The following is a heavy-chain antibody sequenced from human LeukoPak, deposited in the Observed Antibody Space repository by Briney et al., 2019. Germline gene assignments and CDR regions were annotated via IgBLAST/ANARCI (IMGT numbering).Heavy chain of an antibody. Sequence: ASVKVSCKASGYTFTRYDINWVRQATGEGLEWMGWMKPDSGNSAYAQKFRGRVTLSSNSSINTAYMEVSSLGSDDTAVYFCARGTLDYDVVTGIHYYYMDVWGTGTAVTVSS. CDR1: GYTFTRYD. CDR2: MKPDSGNS. D-gene: IGHD3-9*01. CDR3: ARGTLDYDVVTGIHYYYMDV. J-gene: IGHJ6*03. V-gene: IGHV1-8*03.